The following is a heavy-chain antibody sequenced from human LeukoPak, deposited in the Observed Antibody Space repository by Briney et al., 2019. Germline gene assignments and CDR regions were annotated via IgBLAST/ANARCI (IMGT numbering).Heavy chain of an antibody. CDR3: ARDREAAAGNGWFDP. D-gene: IGHD6-13*01. Sequence: SETLSLACTVSGGSISSYYWSWIRQPPGKGLEWIGYIYYNGSTNYNPSLKSRVTISVDTSKNQFSLKLSSVTAADTAVYYCARDREAAAGNGWFDPWGQGTLVTVSS. J-gene: IGHJ5*02. CDR2: IYYNGST. V-gene: IGHV4-59*01. CDR1: GGSISSYY.